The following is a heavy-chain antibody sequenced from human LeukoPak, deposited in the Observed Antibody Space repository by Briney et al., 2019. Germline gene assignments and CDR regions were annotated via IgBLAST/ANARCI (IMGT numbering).Heavy chain of an antibody. J-gene: IGHJ5*02. Sequence: ASVKVSCKASGYTFTGYYMHWVRQAPGQGLEWMGWINPNSGGTNYTQKFQGRVTLTRDTSISTGYMELSRLRSDGTAVYYCARDGDRGYCTNGVCYTAWFDPWGQGTLVTVSS. CDR1: GYTFTGYY. V-gene: IGHV1-2*02. CDR3: ARDGDRGYCTNGVCYTAWFDP. CDR2: INPNSGGT. D-gene: IGHD2-8*01.